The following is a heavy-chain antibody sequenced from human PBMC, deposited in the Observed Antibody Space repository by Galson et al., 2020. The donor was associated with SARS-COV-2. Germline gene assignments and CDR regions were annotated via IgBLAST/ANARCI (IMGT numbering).Heavy chain of an antibody. CDR2: ISSSSSYI. V-gene: IGHV3-21*01. D-gene: IGHD3-22*01. Sequence: GGSLRLSCAASGFTFSSYSMNWVRQAPGKGLEWVSSISSSSSYIYYADSVKGRFTISRDNAKNSLYLQMNSLRAEDTAVYYCAREETSYYYDSSGYCPLDYWGQGTLVTVSS. CDR1: GFTFSSYS. CDR3: AREETSYYYDSSGYCPLDY. J-gene: IGHJ4*02.